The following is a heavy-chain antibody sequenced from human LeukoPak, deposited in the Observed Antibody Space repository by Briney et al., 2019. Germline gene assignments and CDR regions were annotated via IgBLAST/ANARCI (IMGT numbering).Heavy chain of an antibody. CDR3: ARAARIAAAGRNWFDP. J-gene: IGHJ5*02. D-gene: IGHD6-13*01. CDR1: GGTFSSYA. CDR2: IIPIFGTA. Sequence: GSSVKVSCKASGGTFSSYAISWVRQAPGQGLEWMGGIIPIFGTANYAQKFQGRVTITADESTSTAYMELSSLRSEDTAVYYCARAARIAAAGRNWFDPWGQGTLVTVSS. V-gene: IGHV1-69*01.